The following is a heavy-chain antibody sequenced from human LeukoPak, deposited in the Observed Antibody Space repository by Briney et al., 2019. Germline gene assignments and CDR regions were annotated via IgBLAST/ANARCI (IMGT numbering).Heavy chain of an antibody. V-gene: IGHV4-39*07. CDR1: SASIRSSNYY. CDR3: ARGDRFDP. Sequence: SETLSLTCTVSSASIRSSNYYWGWIRQPPGKGLEWIGSIYYNGNTYYNPSLKSRVTISVDTSKNQFSLKLSSVTAADTAVYYCARGDRFDPWGQGTLVTVSS. J-gene: IGHJ5*02. CDR2: IYYNGNT.